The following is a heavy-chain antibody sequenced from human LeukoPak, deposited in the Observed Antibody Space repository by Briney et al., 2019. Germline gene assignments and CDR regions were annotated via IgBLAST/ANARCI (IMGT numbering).Heavy chain of an antibody. D-gene: IGHD2-2*01. CDR2: IRYDGSNQ. V-gene: IGHV3-30*02. CDR3: AHGSMYQLDY. Sequence: GGSLRLSCAASGFTLSSYDMHWVRQAPGKGLEWVAFIRYDGSNQYYADSVKGRFTISRDKSKNTLYLQMNSLRAEDTAVYYCAHGSMYQLDYWGQGTLVTVSS. CDR1: GFTLSSYD. J-gene: IGHJ4*02.